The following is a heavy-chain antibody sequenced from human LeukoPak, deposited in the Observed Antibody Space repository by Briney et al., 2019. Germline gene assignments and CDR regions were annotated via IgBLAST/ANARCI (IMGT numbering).Heavy chain of an antibody. V-gene: IGHV1-8*01. CDR1: GYTFTSYD. Sequence: ASVKVSCKASGYTFTSYDINWVRQATGQGLEWMEWMNPNSGNTGYAQKFQGRVTMTRNTSISTAYMELSSLRSEDTAVYYCARAIFCSSTSCYMGWFDPWGQGTLVTVSS. J-gene: IGHJ5*02. D-gene: IGHD2-2*02. CDR3: ARAIFCSSTSCYMGWFDP. CDR2: MNPNSGNT.